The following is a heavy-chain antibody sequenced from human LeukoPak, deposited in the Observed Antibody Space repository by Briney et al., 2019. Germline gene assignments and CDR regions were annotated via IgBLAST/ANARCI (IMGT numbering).Heavy chain of an antibody. CDR3: ARDIRGDSRSFDI. D-gene: IGHD3-22*01. CDR2: IYYSGST. J-gene: IGHJ3*02. CDR1: GGSISSYY. V-gene: IGHV4-59*01. Sequence: SETLSLTCTVSGGSISSYYWSWIRQPPGKGLEWIGYIYYSGSTNYNPSLKSRVTISVDTSKNQFSLKLSSVTAADTAVYYCARDIRGDSRSFDIWGQGTMVTVSS.